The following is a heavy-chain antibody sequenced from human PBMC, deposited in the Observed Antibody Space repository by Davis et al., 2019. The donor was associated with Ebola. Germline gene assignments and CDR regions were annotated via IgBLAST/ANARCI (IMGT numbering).Heavy chain of an antibody. CDR1: GGSFSGYY. D-gene: IGHD1-7*01. Sequence: SETLSLTCAVYGGSFSGYYWSWIRQPPGKGLEWIGEITHSGSTNYNPSLKSRVTISVDTSKNQFSLKLSSVTAADTAVYYCAGTGTTHYYYGMDVWGQGTTVTVSS. V-gene: IGHV4-34*01. CDR3: AGTGTTHYYYGMDV. J-gene: IGHJ6*02. CDR2: ITHSGST.